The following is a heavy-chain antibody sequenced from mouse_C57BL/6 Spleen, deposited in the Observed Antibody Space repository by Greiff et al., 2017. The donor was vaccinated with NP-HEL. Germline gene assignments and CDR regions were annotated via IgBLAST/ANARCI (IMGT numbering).Heavy chain of an antibody. D-gene: IGHD2-4*01. CDR1: GFTFSSYT. J-gene: IGHJ3*01. CDR3: ARHESAYDYDTWFAY. Sequence: EVQVVESGGGLVKPGGSLKLSCAASGFTFSSYTMSWVRQTPEKRLEWVATISGGGGNTYYPDSVKGRFTISRDNAKNTLYLQMSSLRSEDTALYYCARHESAYDYDTWFAYWGQGTLVTVSA. V-gene: IGHV5-9*01. CDR2: ISGGGGNT.